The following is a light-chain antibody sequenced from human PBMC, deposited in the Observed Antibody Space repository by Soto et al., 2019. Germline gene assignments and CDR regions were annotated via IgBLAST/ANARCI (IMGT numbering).Light chain of an antibody. CDR3: TSYSGSTTLGV. Sequence: QSVLTQPASVSGSPGQSITISCTGTSSDVGGYDYVSWYQQHPGNAPKLVIYDVTNRPSGVSTRFSGSKSGNTASLTISGLPAEDEGHYYCTSYSGSTTLGVFGTGTKLTVL. CDR2: DVT. V-gene: IGLV2-14*01. CDR1: SSDVGGYDY. J-gene: IGLJ1*01.